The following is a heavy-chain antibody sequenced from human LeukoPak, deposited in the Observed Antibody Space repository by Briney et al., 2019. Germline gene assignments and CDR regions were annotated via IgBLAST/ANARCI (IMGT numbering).Heavy chain of an antibody. D-gene: IGHD4-17*01. Sequence: GGSLRLSCAASGFTFSSYAMSWVRQAPGKGLEWVSYIGGSGDYTFYADSVKDRFTISRDNSKNTLFLQMNSLRAEDTAVYYCAKGRGTTVTSAANYWGQGTLVTASS. V-gene: IGHV3-23*01. CDR3: AKGRGTTVTSAANY. J-gene: IGHJ4*02. CDR1: GFTFSSYA. CDR2: IGGSGDYT.